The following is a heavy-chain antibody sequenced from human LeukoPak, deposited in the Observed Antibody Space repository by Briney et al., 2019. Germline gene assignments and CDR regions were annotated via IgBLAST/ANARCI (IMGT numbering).Heavy chain of an antibody. CDR3: ARDRGAAAGN. D-gene: IGHD6-13*01. V-gene: IGHV3-53*01. CDR2: IYRGGST. CDR1: GFNVSNNY. Sequence: GGSLRLSCAASGFNVSNNYMSWVRQAPGKGLEWVSVIYRGGSTFYADSVKGRFTMSRDNSKNTVYLQMDSLRAEDTAVHYCARDRGAAAGNWGQGTLVTVSS. J-gene: IGHJ4*02.